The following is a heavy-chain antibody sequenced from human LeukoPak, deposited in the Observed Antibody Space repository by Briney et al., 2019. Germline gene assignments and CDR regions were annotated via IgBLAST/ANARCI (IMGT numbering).Heavy chain of an antibody. Sequence: PGGSLRLSCAASGFNFAAYSMNWVRQAPGKGLEWVAVIWYDGSNKYYADSVKGRFTISRDNSKNTLYLQMNSLRAEDTAVYYCARDDYYDSSGYYAYWGQGTLVTVSS. CDR2: IWYDGSNK. CDR3: ARDDYYDSSGYYAY. CDR1: GFNFAAYS. J-gene: IGHJ4*02. D-gene: IGHD3-22*01. V-gene: IGHV3-33*08.